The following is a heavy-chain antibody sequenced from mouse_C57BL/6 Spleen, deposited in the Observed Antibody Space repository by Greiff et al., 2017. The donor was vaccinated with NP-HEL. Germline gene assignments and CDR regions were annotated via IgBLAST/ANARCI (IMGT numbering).Heavy chain of an antibody. V-gene: IGHV1-15*01. CDR3: TSLENSSGYYAMDY. J-gene: IGHJ4*01. CDR1: GYTFTDYE. Sequence: QVQLQQSGAELVRPGASVTLSCKASGYTFTDYEMHWVKQTPVHGLEWIGAIDPETGGTAYNQKFKGKAILTADKSSSTAYMELRSLTSEDSAVYYCTSLENSSGYYAMDYWGQGTSVTVSS. CDR2: IDPETGGT. D-gene: IGHD3-2*02.